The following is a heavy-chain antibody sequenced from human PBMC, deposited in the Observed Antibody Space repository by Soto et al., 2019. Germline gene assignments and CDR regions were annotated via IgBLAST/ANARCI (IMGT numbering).Heavy chain of an antibody. D-gene: IGHD2-2*01. CDR2: ISSSSSYI. J-gene: IGHJ6*02. V-gene: IGHV3-21*01. CDR1: GFTFSSYS. Sequence: GGSLRLSCTASGFTFSSYSMNWVRQAPGKGLEWVSSISSSSSYIYYADSVKGRFTISRDNAKNSLYLQMNSLRAEDTAVYYCARDNCSSTSCYGGYQDYYGMDVWGQGTTVTVSS. CDR3: ARDNCSSTSCYGGYQDYYGMDV.